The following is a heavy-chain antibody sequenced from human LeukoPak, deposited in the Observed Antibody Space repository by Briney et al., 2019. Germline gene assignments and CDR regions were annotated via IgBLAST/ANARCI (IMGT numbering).Heavy chain of an antibody. V-gene: IGHV4-59*01. Sequence: SETLSLTCTVSGGSISSYYWSWIRQPPGKGLEWIGYIYYSGSTNYNPSLKSRVTISVDTSKNQFSLKLSSVTAADTAVYYCARGQGEAAAGLSWFDPWGQGTLVTVSS. J-gene: IGHJ5*02. CDR1: GGSISSYY. CDR3: ARGQGEAAAGLSWFDP. CDR2: IYYSGST. D-gene: IGHD6-13*01.